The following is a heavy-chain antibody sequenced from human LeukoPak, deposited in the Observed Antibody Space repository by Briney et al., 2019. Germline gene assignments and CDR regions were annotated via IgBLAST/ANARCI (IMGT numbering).Heavy chain of an antibody. J-gene: IGHJ5*02. V-gene: IGHV4-34*01. CDR3: ARGRPYSHFRFDP. Sequence: TSETLSLTCAVYGGSFSGYYWSWIRQPPGKGLEWIGEINHSGSTNYNPSLKSRVTISVDTSKNQFSLKLSSVTAADTAVYYCARGRPYSHFRFDPWGQGTLVTVSS. CDR2: INHSGST. CDR1: GGSFSGYY. D-gene: IGHD2-15*01.